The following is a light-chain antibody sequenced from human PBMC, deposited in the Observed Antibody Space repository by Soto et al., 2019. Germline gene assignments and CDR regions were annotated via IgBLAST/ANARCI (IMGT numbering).Light chain of an antibody. Sequence: QSVLTQPPSASGTPGQRVTISCSGSNSNIGSNPVHWYQQFPGTAPKVLIYSNYQRPSGVPDRFSGSKSGTSASLAISGLQSEDEGDYYCAAWDDRLSDLLFGGGTKVTVL. CDR1: NSNIGSNP. CDR2: SNY. J-gene: IGLJ2*01. CDR3: AAWDDRLSDLL. V-gene: IGLV1-44*01.